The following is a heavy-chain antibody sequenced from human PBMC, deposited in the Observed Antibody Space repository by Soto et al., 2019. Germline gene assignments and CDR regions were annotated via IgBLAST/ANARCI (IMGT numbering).Heavy chain of an antibody. CDR3: AKDLADGGGNLPDY. D-gene: IGHD4-4*01. V-gene: IGHV3-30*18. CDR2: ISYDGSNK. CDR1: GFTFSSYG. Sequence: GGSLRLSCAASGFTFSSYGMHWVRQAPGKGLEWVAVISYDGSNKYYADSVKGRFTISRDNSKNTLYLQMNSLRAEDTAVYYCAKDLADGGGNLPDYWGQGTLVTVSS. J-gene: IGHJ4*02.